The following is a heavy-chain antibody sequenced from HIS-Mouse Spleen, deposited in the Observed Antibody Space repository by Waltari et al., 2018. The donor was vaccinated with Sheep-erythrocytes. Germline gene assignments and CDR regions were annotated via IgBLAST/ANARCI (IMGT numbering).Heavy chain of an antibody. J-gene: IGHJ4*02. V-gene: IGHV3-53*01. Sequence: EVQLVESGGGLIQPGGSLRLSCAASGFTVSSNYMSWVRQAPGKGLGWVSVIYSGGSTYYADSVKGRFTISRDNSKNTLYLQMNSLRAEDTAVYYCARASSGWFRGFDYWGQGTLVTVSS. CDR3: ARASSGWFRGFDY. CDR2: IYSGGST. D-gene: IGHD6-19*01. CDR1: GFTVSSNY.